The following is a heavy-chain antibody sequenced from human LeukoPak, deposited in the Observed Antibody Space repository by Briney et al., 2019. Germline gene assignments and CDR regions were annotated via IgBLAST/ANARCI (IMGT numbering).Heavy chain of an antibody. V-gene: IGHV3-30-3*01. CDR3: ARDVTPRY. J-gene: IGHJ4*02. Sequence: PGGSLRLSCAASGFTFSSYAMHWVRQAPGKGLEWVAVISYDGSNKYYADSVKGRFTISRDNSKNTQYLQMNSLRAEDTAVYYCARDVTPRYWGQGTLVTVSS. CDR1: GFTFSSYA. CDR2: ISYDGSNK.